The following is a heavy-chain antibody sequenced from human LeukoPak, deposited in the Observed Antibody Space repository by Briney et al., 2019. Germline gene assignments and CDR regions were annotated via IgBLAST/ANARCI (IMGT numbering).Heavy chain of an antibody. J-gene: IGHJ6*03. CDR3: ARAADCSGGSCYLYYYYYHMDV. Sequence: PGGSLRLSCVASGFTFSSYWMSWVRQAPGKGLEWVANIKQDGSEKYYVDSVKGRFTISRDNAKNSLYLQMNSLRAEDTAVYYCARAADCSGGSCYLYYYYYHMDVWGKGTTVTVSS. V-gene: IGHV3-7*01. CDR2: IKQDGSEK. CDR1: GFTFSSYW. D-gene: IGHD2-15*01.